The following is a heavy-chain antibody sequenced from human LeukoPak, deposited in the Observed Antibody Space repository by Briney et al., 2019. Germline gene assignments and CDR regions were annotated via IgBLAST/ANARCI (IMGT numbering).Heavy chain of an antibody. CDR3: ARDSWTTVTINWYFDL. CDR1: GFTFSSYA. CDR2: ISYDGSNK. V-gene: IGHV3-30-3*01. Sequence: PGRSLRLSCAASGFTFSSYAMHWVRQAPGKGLEWVAVISYDGSNKYYADSVKGRFTISRDNSKNTLYLQMNSLRAEDTAVYYCARDSWTTVTINWYFDLWGRGTLVTVSS. J-gene: IGHJ2*01. D-gene: IGHD4-17*01.